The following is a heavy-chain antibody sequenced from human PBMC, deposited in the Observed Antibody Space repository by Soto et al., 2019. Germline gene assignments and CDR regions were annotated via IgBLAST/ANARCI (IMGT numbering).Heavy chain of an antibody. CDR3: ARGLYYYDSSGYWGY. V-gene: IGHV3-48*02. D-gene: IGHD3-22*01. CDR1: GFTFSSYS. CDR2: ISSSSSTI. J-gene: IGHJ4*02. Sequence: EVQLVESGGGLVQPGGSLGISCAASGFTFSSYSMNWVRQAPGKGLEWVSYISSSSSTIYYADSVKGRFTISRDNAKNSLYLQMNSLRDQDTAVYYCARGLYYYDSSGYWGYWGQGTLVTVSS.